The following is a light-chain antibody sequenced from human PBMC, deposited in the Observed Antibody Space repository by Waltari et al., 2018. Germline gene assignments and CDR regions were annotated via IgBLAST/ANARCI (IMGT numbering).Light chain of an antibody. CDR1: GSNIGNNY. J-gene: IGLJ3*02. V-gene: IGLV1-51*02. CDR2: ENN. Sequence: QSVLKQPPSVSAAPEQKVTISCTGIGSNIGNNYVSWYQQLPGTDPKLLIYENNKRPSVIPDRFSASKSGTSATLGITGLQTGDEADYYCATWDSSLSGVFGGGTKLTVL. CDR3: ATWDSSLSGV.